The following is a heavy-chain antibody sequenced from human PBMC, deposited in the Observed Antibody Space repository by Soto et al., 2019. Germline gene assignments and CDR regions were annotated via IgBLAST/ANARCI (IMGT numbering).Heavy chain of an antibody. D-gene: IGHD6-19*01. Sequence: GASVKVSCKASGYTFTSYGISWVRQAPGQGLEWMGWISAYNGNTNYAQKLQGRVTMTTDTSTSTAYMELRSLRSDDTAGYYCARDRAVASRNWFDPWGQGTPVTVSS. J-gene: IGHJ5*02. CDR2: ISAYNGNT. CDR3: ARDRAVASRNWFDP. V-gene: IGHV1-18*04. CDR1: GYTFTSYG.